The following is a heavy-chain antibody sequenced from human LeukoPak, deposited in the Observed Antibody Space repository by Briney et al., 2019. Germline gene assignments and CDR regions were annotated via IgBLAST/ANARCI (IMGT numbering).Heavy chain of an antibody. V-gene: IGHV3-11*05. CDR3: ARDLSILAY. CDR1: GFMFSVYY. CDR2: ISATSSLT. J-gene: IGHJ4*02. Sequence: GGSLRLSCAVSGFMFSVYYMSWIRQVPGKGLECVSYISATSSLTTFAGSAYARLTISRDNAKNSLFTQMNSRRAEDTTVYYCARDLSILAYWGQGALVTVSS. D-gene: IGHD3-9*01.